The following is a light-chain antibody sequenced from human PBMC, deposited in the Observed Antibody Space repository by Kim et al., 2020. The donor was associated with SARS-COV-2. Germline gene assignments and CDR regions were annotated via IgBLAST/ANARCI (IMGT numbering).Light chain of an antibody. CDR1: NIGSKN. V-gene: IGLV3-9*01. Sequence: VSVALGQTARIACGGNNIGSKNVHWYQRKPGQAPVLVIYRDSNRPSGIPERFSGSNSGNTATLTISRAQAGDEADYYCQVWDSSTVFGGGTQLTVL. CDR3: QVWDSSTV. J-gene: IGLJ3*02. CDR2: RDS.